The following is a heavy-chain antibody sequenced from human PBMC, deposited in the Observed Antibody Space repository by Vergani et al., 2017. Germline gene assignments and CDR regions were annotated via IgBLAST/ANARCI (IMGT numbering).Heavy chain of an antibody. CDR1: GDSVSSNSAA. V-gene: IGHV6-1*01. J-gene: IGHJ4*02. D-gene: IGHD1-1*01. CDR2: TYYRSKWYN. Sequence: QVQLQQSGPGLVKPSQTLSLTCAISGDSVSSNSAAWNWIRQSPSRGLEWLGRTYYRSKWYNDYAVSVKSRITINPDTSKNQFSLQLNSVTPEDTAVYXCARGPKPKTGIKWGYYFDYWGQGTLVTVSS. CDR3: ARGPKPKTGIKWGYYFDY.